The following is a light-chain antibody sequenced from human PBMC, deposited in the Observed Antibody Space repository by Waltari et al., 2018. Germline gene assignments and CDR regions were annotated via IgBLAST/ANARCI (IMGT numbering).Light chain of an antibody. J-gene: IGLJ3*02. CDR3: QSYDSSNQGV. CDR1: SGTIARND. CDR2: GDN. V-gene: IGLV6-57*04. Sequence: NFMLTQPHSVSESPGKTVTIACPRSSGTIARNDVQWYQHRPGSAPTTVIYGDNERPSGVPDRFSGSIDSSSNAASLTITGLKTEDEADYFCQSYDSSNQGVFGGGTKLTVL.